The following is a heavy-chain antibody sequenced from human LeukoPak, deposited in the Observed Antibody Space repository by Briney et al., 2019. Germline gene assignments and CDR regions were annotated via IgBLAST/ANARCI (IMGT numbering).Heavy chain of an antibody. CDR2: INHSGST. Sequence: SETLSLTCAVYGGSFSGHYWSWIRQPPGKGLEWIGEINHSGSTNYNPSLKSRVTISVDTSKNQFSLKLSSVTAADTAVYYCARGGYSYGYYYYYYYMDVWGKGTTVTVSS. J-gene: IGHJ6*03. V-gene: IGHV4-34*01. CDR3: ARGGYSYGYYYYYYYMDV. D-gene: IGHD5-18*01. CDR1: GGSFSGHY.